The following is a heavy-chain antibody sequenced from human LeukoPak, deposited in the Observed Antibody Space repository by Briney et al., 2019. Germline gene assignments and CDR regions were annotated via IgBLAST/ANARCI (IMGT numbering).Heavy chain of an antibody. Sequence: GESLKISCKGSGYSFSSYWIGWVRQMPGKGLEWMGIIYPGDSDTRYSPSFQGQVTTSADKSISTAYLQWSSLRASDTAMYYCVRPVNYGDHGDYWGDGTVVTVSS. CDR2: IYPGDSDT. D-gene: IGHD4-17*01. CDR1: GYSFSSYW. V-gene: IGHV5-51*01. CDR3: VRPVNYGDHGDY. J-gene: IGHJ4*01.